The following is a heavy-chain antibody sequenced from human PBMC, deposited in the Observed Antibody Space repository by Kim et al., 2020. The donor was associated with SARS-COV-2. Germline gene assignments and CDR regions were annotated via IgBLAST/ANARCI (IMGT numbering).Heavy chain of an antibody. CDR1: GFSFSSNW. Sequence: GGSLRLSCAASGFSFSSNWMTWVRQAPGKGLEWVASIKRDGSDKYYVDSVKGRFTISRDNAKNSVYLQMNSLRDEDTAVYHCARIRDAYSIDYWGQGTLVTVSS. CDR2: IKRDGSDK. V-gene: IGHV3-7*01. D-gene: IGHD4-4*01. J-gene: IGHJ4*02. CDR3: ARIRDAYSIDY.